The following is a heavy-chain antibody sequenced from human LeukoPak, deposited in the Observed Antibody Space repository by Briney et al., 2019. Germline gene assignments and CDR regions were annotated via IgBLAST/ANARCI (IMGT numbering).Heavy chain of an antibody. CDR3: AKRRGY. V-gene: IGHV3-30*02. D-gene: IGHD3-10*01. CDR2: IRYDGSNK. CDR1: GFTISNNY. Sequence: GGSLRLSCAASGFTISNNYMNWVRQAPGKGLEWVAFIRYDGSNKYYADSVKGRFTISRDNSKNTLYLQMNSLRAEDTAVYYCAKRRGYWGQGTLVTVSS. J-gene: IGHJ4*02.